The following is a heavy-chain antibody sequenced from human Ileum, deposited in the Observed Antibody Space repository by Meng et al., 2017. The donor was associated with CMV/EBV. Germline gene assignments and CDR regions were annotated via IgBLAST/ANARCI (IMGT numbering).Heavy chain of an antibody. CDR3: ATLGSSDQGARDH. D-gene: IGHD1-26*01. V-gene: IGHV3-73*01. J-gene: IGHJ4*02. CDR1: GFILSVSR. CDR2: SRTQAHRRAT. Sequence: SGFILSVSRFPLVRPASGQGLESVGRSRTQAHRRATSYAASVEGRFTISRDDSKNTAYLDMNSLKTADTAVYYCATLGSSDQGARDHWGQGTLVTVSS.